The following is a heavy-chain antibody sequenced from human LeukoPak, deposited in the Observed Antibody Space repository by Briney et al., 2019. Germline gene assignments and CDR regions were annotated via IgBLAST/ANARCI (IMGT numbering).Heavy chain of an antibody. CDR1: GFTFSSYA. CDR3: AKARGLDTAMA. CDR2: IGGSGGST. V-gene: IGHV3-23*01. D-gene: IGHD5-18*01. Sequence: AGGSLRLSCAASGFTFSSYAMSWVRQAPGKGLEWVSAIGGSGGSTYYADSVKGRFTISRDNSKNTLYLQMNSLRAEDTAVYYCAKARGLDTAMAWGQGTLVTVSS. J-gene: IGHJ5*02.